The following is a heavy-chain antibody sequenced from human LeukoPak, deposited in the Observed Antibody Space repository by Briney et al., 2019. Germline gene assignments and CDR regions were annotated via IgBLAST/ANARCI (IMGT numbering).Heavy chain of an antibody. Sequence: GEAQKTSRNGSGYSFTNDWSAWGRQMAGKGVGWMGIIYTGEYDTRYSPSFQGQVTMSADKSLSTAFLQWSFLKASDTAMYYCARGYCTSNSCSNFDYSGQGTLVTVS. V-gene: IGHV5-51*01. CDR3: ARGYCTSNSCSNFDY. CDR2: IYTGEYDT. J-gene: IGHJ4*02. D-gene: IGHD2-2*01. CDR1: GYSFTNDW.